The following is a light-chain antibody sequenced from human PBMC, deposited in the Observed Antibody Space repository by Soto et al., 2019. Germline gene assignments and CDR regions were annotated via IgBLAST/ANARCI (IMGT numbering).Light chain of an antibody. J-gene: IGKJ2*02. V-gene: IGKV1-33*01. CDR1: QDIKNY. CDR2: DAA. CDR3: QQFDSVPCT. Sequence: IEMTQSPSALSASAGDRVTITCQASQDIKNYVIWYQQKPGRAPKLLIYDAASLGTGVSSRFSGSGSGTEFTLTISSLRREDVATYYCQQFDSVPCTFGQGTKLEIK.